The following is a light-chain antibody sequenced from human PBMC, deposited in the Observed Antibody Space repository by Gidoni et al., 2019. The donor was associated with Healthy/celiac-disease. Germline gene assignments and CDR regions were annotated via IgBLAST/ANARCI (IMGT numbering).Light chain of an antibody. CDR1: QDISNY. CDR2: DAS. V-gene: IGKV1-33*01. J-gene: IGKJ3*01. CDR3: QQYDNLLCT. Sequence: DIQMTQFPSSLSASVGDRVTITCQASQDISNYLNWYQQKPGKAPKLLIYDASNLETGVPSRFSGSGSGTDFTFTISSLQPEDIATYYCQQYDNLLCTFGPGTKVDIK.